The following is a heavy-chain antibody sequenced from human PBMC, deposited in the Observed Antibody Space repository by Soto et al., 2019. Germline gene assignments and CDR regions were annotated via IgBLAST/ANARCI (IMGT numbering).Heavy chain of an antibody. Sequence: EEQLLESGGGLVQPGGSLRLSCAASGFAFSTYAMSWVRQAPGKGLEWVSAISSGGTDTYYADSVKGRFTISRDNSKNTLFLHMNSLRADEKAVYSCVCGGEDPVVAVPVFDYWGQGTPVTVSS. J-gene: IGHJ4*02. CDR3: VCGGEDPVVAVPVFDY. CDR1: GFAFSTYA. V-gene: IGHV3-23*01. D-gene: IGHD3-16*01. CDR2: ISSGGTDT.